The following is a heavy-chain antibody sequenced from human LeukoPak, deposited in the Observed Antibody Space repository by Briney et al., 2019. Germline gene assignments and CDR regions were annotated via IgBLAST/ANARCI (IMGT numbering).Heavy chain of an antibody. CDR3: ARGDRVRGGGTPDY. CDR1: GYTFSSYD. Sequence: ASVKVSCKTSGYTFSSYDINWVRQVPGHGLEWMGWVNPNSAFTGYAQKFHGRVTFTKNTSVNTAYMELSSLTSDDTAVYYCARGDRVRGGGTPDYWGQGTLVTVSS. J-gene: IGHJ4*02. CDR2: VNPNSAFT. D-gene: IGHD3-10*01. V-gene: IGHV1-8*03.